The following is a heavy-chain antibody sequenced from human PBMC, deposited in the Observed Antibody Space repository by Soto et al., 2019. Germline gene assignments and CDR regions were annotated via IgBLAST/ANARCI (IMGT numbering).Heavy chain of an antibody. D-gene: IGHD2-2*01. CDR2: IDYDGTTT. CDR1: GFSFDSYW. V-gene: IGHV3-74*01. CDR3: ARWPRASSGGTGAY. Sequence: EVQLVESGGGLVQPGGSLRLSCAASGFSFDSYWMHWVRQAPGQGPMWVSRIDYDGTTTNYADSVKGRFTISRDHAKITLYLQMHSLRPEDTAVYYCARWPRASSGGTGAYWGKGTLVTVSS. J-gene: IGHJ1*01.